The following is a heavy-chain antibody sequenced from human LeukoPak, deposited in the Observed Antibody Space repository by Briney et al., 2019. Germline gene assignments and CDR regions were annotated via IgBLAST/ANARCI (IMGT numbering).Heavy chain of an antibody. CDR3: AKGTVTKY. Sequence: GGSLRLSCAGPGLIFSNYAMTWVRQAPGKGLEWVSAISGSGGSTYYADSVKGRFTISRDNSKNTLYLQMNSLRAEDTAVYYCAKGTVTKYWGQGTLVTVSS. V-gene: IGHV3-23*01. CDR2: ISGSGGST. J-gene: IGHJ4*02. CDR1: GLIFSNYA. D-gene: IGHD4-17*01.